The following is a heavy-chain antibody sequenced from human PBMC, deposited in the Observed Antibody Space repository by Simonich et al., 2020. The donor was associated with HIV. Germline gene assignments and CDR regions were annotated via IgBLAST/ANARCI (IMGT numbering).Heavy chain of an antibody. V-gene: IGHV4-38-2*02. CDR3: ARDGWSYYNFWAGYGMDV. CDR2: MFHSGGT. Sequence: QVQLQESGPGLVKPSETLSLTCAVSGYSISSGYYWGWIRQPPGKGLEWIGSMFHSGGTNSNPTLKSRVTISVDTSKDQFSLKLSSVTAADTAVYYCARDGWSYYNFWAGYGMDVWGQGTTVTVSS. J-gene: IGHJ6*02. CDR1: GYSISSGYY. D-gene: IGHD3-3*01.